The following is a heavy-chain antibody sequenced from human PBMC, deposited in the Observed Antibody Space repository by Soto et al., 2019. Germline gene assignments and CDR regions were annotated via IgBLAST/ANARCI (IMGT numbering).Heavy chain of an antibody. CDR2: IYWDDDK. CDR1: GFSLSTSGVG. V-gene: IGHV2-5*02. J-gene: IGHJ5*02. CDR3: AHRTPRAAAAAWYNWFDP. D-gene: IGHD6-13*01. Sequence: QITLKESGPTLVKPTQTLTLTCTFSGFSLSTSGVGVGWIRQPPGKALEWLARIYWDDDKRYSPSLTSRLTSTKATSKTDVVLTMTNMDPVDTATYYRAHRTPRAAAAAWYNWFDPWGQGTLVTVSS.